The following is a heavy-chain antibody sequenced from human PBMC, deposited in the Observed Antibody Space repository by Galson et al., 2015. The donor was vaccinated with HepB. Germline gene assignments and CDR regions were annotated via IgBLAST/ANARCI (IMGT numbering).Heavy chain of an antibody. V-gene: IGHV3-48*02. Sequence: SLRLSCAASGFTFSSYSMNWVRQAPGKGLEWVSYISSSSSTIYYADSVKGRFTISRDNAKNSLYLQMNSLRDEDTAVYYCARDTYDGSGYYYGMDVWGQGTTVTVSS. CDR2: ISSSSSTI. J-gene: IGHJ6*02. D-gene: IGHD3-22*01. CDR1: GFTFSSYS. CDR3: ARDTYDGSGYYYGMDV.